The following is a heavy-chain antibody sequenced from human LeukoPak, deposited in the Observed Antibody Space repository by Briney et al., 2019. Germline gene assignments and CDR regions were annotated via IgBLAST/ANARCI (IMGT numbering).Heavy chain of an antibody. V-gene: IGHV4-59*13. D-gene: IGHD3-16*01. CDR2: IYYSGST. CDR3: ARDGGGGGYYYMDV. J-gene: IGHJ6*03. CDR1: GGSISSYY. Sequence: PSETLSLTCTVSGGSISSYYWSWIRQPPGKGLEWIGYIYYSGSTNYNPSLKSRVTISVDTSKNQFSLKLSSVTAADTAVYYCARDGGGGGYYYMDVWGKGTTVTVSS.